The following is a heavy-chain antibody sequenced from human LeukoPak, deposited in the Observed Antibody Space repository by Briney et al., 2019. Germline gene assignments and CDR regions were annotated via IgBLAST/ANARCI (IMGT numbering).Heavy chain of an antibody. D-gene: IGHD3-22*01. J-gene: IGHJ4*02. V-gene: IGHV3-48*04. Sequence: PGGSLRLSCAASGFTFRSYAMSWVRQAPGKGLEWVSYISSSGSTTHYADSVKGRFTISRDNAKKSLYLQMNSLRAEDTAVYYCARDNYDSSGYYFDWGQGTLVTVSS. CDR2: ISSSGSTT. CDR3: ARDNYDSSGYYFD. CDR1: GFTFRSYA.